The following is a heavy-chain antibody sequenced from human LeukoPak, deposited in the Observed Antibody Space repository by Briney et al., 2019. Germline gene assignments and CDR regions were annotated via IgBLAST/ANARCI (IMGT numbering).Heavy chain of an antibody. V-gene: IGHV3-11*06. CDR1: GFTFNDYY. J-gene: IGHJ3*02. CDR3: ASWRRNADAFDI. CDR2: ISGSSTLT. Sequence: PGGSLRLSCAASGFTFNDYYMSWIRQAPGKGLEWVSYISGSSTLTAYADCLEGRSAISRDNAKNSLYLQMNSLRAEDTAVYYCASWRRNADAFDIWGQGTLVTVFS. D-gene: IGHD3-3*01.